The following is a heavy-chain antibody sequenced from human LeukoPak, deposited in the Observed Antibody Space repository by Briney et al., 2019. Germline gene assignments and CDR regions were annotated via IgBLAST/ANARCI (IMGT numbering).Heavy chain of an antibody. D-gene: IGHD5-18*01. Sequence: ASVKVSCKASGYTFTSYGISWVRQAPGQGLEWMGWISAYNGNTNYAQKLQGRVTITTDTSTSTAYMELRSLRSDDTAVYYCARVEGGYSYGWRYYYYYYMDVWGKGTTVTVSS. CDR3: ARVEGGYSYGWRYYYYYYMDV. V-gene: IGHV1-18*01. CDR1: GYTFTSYG. CDR2: ISAYNGNT. J-gene: IGHJ6*03.